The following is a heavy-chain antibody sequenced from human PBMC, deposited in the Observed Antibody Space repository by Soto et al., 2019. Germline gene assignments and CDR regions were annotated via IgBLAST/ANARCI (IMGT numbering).Heavy chain of an antibody. Sequence: SETLSLTCTVSGGSISSSIYYWGWIRQPPGKGLEWIGSIYYSGSTYYNPSLKSRVTISVDTSKNQFSLKLSSVTAADTAVYYCARGIGNYDYVWGSYRYISQIDYWGQGTLVTVSS. J-gene: IGHJ4*02. V-gene: IGHV4-39*01. CDR3: ARGIGNYDYVWGSYRYISQIDY. CDR2: IYYSGST. D-gene: IGHD3-16*02. CDR1: GGSISSSIYY.